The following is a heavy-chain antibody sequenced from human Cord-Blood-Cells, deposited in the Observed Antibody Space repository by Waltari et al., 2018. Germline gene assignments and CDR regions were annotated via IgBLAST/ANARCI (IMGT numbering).Heavy chain of an antibody. CDR3: ARQPLGRFYWYFDL. CDR2: IYWDDDK. J-gene: IGHJ2*01. V-gene: IGHV2-5*02. D-gene: IGHD7-27*01. CDR1: GFSLSTSGVG. Sequence: QITLKESGPTLVKPTQTLTLTCTFSGFSLSTSGVGVGWIRQPPGKALEWLALIYWDDDKRYSPSLKSRLTSTKDTSKNPVVLTMTNMDPVDTATYYCARQPLGRFYWYFDLWGRGTLVTVSS.